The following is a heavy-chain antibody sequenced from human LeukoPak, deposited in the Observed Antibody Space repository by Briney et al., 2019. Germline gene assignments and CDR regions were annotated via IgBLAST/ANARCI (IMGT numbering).Heavy chain of an antibody. CDR3: ARDLRASDAFDI. V-gene: IGHV3-66*02. CDR1: GFIVSSNY. CDR2: IYSGGST. J-gene: IGHJ3*02. Sequence: GGSLRLSCAASGFIVSSNYMSWVRQAPGKGLEWVSVIYSGGSTYYADSVKGRFTISRGNSKNTLYLQMNSLRAEDTAVYYCARDLRASDAFDIWGQGTMVTVSS. D-gene: IGHD3-16*01.